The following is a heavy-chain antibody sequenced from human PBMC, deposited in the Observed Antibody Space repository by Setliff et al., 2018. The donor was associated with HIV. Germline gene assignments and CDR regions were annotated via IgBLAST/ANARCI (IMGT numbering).Heavy chain of an antibody. J-gene: IGHJ6*02. CDR2: IKYDGSEN. D-gene: IGHD2-15*01. CDR3: SRIRWSYYGMDV. V-gene: IGHV3-7*01. CDR1: GFTFGDYS. Sequence: GGSLRLSCIASGFTFGDYSMNWVRQAPGKGLEWVATIKYDGSENTYVDSVKGRFTISRDNAKNSLFLQMNSLRVDDTAVYFCSRIRWSYYGMDVWGQGTTVTVSS.